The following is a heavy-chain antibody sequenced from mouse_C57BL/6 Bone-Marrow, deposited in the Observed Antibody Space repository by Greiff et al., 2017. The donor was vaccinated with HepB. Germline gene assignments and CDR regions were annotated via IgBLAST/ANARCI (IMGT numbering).Heavy chain of an antibody. V-gene: IGHV1-69*01. CDR2: IDPSDSYT. Sequence: QVQLQQPGAELVMPGASVKLSCKASGYTFTSYWMHWVKQRPGQGLEWIGEIDPSDSYTNYNQKFKGKSTLTVDKSSSTAYIKLSSLTSEDYAVYYCARPYSNYGNYFDYWGQGTTLTVSS. CDR3: ARPYSNYGNYFDY. D-gene: IGHD2-5*01. J-gene: IGHJ2*01. CDR1: GYTFTSYW.